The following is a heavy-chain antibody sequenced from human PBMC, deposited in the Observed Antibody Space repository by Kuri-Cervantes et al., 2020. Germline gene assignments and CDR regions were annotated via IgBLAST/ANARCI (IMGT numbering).Heavy chain of an antibody. J-gene: IGHJ6*02. V-gene: IGHV3-9*01. D-gene: IGHD1-26*01. CDR3: ARDGRELLLYYYYGMDV. CDR1: GFTFRDYA. CDR2: ISWNSRII. Sequence: GGSLRLSCAASGFTFRDYAIHWVRQAPGKGLEWVSHISWNSRIIGYADFVKGRFTISRDNAKNSLYLQMNSLRAEDTAVYYCARDGRELLLYYYYGMDVWGQGTTVTVSS.